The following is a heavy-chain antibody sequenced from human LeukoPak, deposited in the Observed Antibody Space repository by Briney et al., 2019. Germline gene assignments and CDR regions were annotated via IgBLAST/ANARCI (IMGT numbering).Heavy chain of an antibody. Sequence: PSETLSLTCTVSGGSISSYYWSWIRQAPGKGLEWIGYIYYSGSTNYNPSLKSRVTISVDTSKNQFSLKLSSVTAVDTAVYYCARFVRYSSSRFSHQFDYWGQGTLVTVSS. CDR3: ARFVRYSSSRFSHQFDY. J-gene: IGHJ4*02. D-gene: IGHD6-13*01. CDR2: IYYSGST. CDR1: GGSISSYY. V-gene: IGHV4-59*01.